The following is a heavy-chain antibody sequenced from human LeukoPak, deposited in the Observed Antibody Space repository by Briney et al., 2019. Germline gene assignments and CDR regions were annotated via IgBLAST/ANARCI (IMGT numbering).Heavy chain of an antibody. D-gene: IGHD2-2*01. Sequence: ASVKVSCKASGYTFTSYGISWVGQAPGQGLEWMGWISAYNGNTNYAQKLQGRVTMTTDTSTSTAYMALRSLRSDDTAVYYCARSAEGGYFDFWGQGTLVTVSS. CDR2: ISAYNGNT. V-gene: IGHV1-18*01. J-gene: IGHJ4*02. CDR1: GYTFTSYG. CDR3: ARSAEGGYFDF.